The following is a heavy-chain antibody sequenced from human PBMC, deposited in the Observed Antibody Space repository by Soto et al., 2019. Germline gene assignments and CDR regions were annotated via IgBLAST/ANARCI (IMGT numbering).Heavy chain of an antibody. CDR1: GFTFSSYA. Sequence: VGSLRLSCAASGFTFSSYAMSWVRQAPGKGLEWVSSISRSSSSTDYADSVKGRFTISRDNSKNTLYLQMNSLRAEDTAVYYCAKQFECISDRVGEYFEHWGQGTLVTVSS. CDR2: ISRSSSST. J-gene: IGHJ1*01. CDR3: AKQFECISDRVGEYFEH. D-gene: IGHD2-21*01. V-gene: IGHV3-23*01.